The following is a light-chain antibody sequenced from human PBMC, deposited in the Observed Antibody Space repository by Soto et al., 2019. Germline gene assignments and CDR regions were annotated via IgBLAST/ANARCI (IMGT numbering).Light chain of an antibody. J-gene: IGKJ4*01. Sequence: DIQMTQSPSSLSASVGDRVTITCRASQGIVNFLAWYQQKPGEVPKLLIYAASILQSGVPSRFSGSGSGTEFTLTISSLQPEGVATYYCQKYNSGPLTFGGGTKVEIK. CDR2: AAS. V-gene: IGKV1-27*01. CDR3: QKYNSGPLT. CDR1: QGIVNF.